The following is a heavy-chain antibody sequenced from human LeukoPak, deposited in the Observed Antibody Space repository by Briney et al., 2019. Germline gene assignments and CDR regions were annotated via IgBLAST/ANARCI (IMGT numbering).Heavy chain of an antibody. V-gene: IGHV3-9*01. D-gene: IGHD3-9*01. CDR2: ISWNSGSI. Sequence: GGSLRLSCAGSGFRFSNHGMNWVRQAPGKGLEWVSGISWNSGSISYADSVKGRFTISRDNAKNSLYLQMNSLRAEDTALYYCAKGSGYDILTGYAGNRARVVGSPANWFDPWGQGTLVTVSS. J-gene: IGHJ5*02. CDR1: GFRFSNHG. CDR3: AKGSGYDILTGYAGNRARVVGSPANWFDP.